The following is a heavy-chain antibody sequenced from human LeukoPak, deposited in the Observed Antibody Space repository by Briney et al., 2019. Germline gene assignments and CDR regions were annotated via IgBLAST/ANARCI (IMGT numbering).Heavy chain of an antibody. CDR2: ISGSGGST. D-gene: IGHD5-18*01. CDR1: GFTFSSYA. Sequence: GGSLRLSCAASGFTFSSYAMSWVRQAPGKGLEWVSAISGSGGSTYYADSVKGRFTISRDNAKNSLYLQMNSLRAEDTAVYYCARSVAVGSYGPVGYWGRGTLVTVSS. V-gene: IGHV3-23*01. J-gene: IGHJ4*02. CDR3: ARSVAVGSYGPVGY.